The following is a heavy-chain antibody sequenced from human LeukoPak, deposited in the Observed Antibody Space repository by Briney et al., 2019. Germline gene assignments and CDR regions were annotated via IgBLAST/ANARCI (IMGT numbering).Heavy chain of an antibody. V-gene: IGHV3-15*01. Sequence: PGGSLRLSCAASGFSISNDWMSWVRQAPGRGREWVARVKSRSAGETTDYAAPVKGRFTISRDDSKNTLYLQMNSLKTEDTAVYYCTLIQGWGSGSYYRDFWGQGTLVTVSS. CDR2: VKSRSAGETT. CDR3: TLIQGWGSGSYYRDF. CDR1: GFSISNDW. D-gene: IGHD3-10*01. J-gene: IGHJ4*02.